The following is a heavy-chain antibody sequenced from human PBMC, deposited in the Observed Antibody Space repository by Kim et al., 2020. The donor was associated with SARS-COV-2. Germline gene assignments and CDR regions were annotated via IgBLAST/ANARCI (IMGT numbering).Heavy chain of an antibody. Sequence: ADSVRDRFTISRDNSKNTLYLQMSSLGPEDTAVYYCVKRASSSGWYGMDVWGQGTTVTVSS. J-gene: IGHJ6*02. CDR3: VKRASSSGWYGMDV. V-gene: IGHV3-64D*09. D-gene: IGHD6-25*01.